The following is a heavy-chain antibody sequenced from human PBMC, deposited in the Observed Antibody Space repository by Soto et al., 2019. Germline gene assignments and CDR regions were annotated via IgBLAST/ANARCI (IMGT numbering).Heavy chain of an antibody. CDR3: VRDGTKTLRDWFDP. V-gene: IGHV4-4*07. D-gene: IGHD1-1*01. CDR1: GASISGFY. CDR2: IYATGTT. J-gene: IGHJ5*02. Sequence: SETLSFTCTVSGASISGFYWSWIRKSAGKGLEWIGRIYATGTTDYNPSLKSRVMMSVDRSKKQFSLKLRSVTAADTAVYYCVRDGTKTLRDWFDPWAQGISVT.